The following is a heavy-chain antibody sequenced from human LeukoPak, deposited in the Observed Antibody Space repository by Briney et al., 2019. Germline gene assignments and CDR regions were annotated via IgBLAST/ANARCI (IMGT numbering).Heavy chain of an antibody. J-gene: IGHJ3*01. CDR3: ARSAHYYYDSANGVAFDV. D-gene: IGHD3-22*01. V-gene: IGHV4-59*01. CDR1: GGSISSYY. CDR2: IFYTGST. Sequence: SETLSLTCSVSGGSISSYYWSWIRQPPGKGLEWIGNIFYTGSTKYNPSLKSRVTISVDTSKNQISLKLSSVAAADTAMYYCARSAHYYYDSANGVAFDVWGQGTVVTVSS.